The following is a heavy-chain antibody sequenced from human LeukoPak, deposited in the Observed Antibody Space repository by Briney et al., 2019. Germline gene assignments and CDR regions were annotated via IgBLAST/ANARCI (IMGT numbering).Heavy chain of an antibody. D-gene: IGHD2-2*01. CDR1: GFTFSNAW. CDR2: IKSKTDGGTT. Sequence: RPGGSLRLSCAASGFTFSNAWMSWVRQAPGKGLEWVGRIKSKTDGGTTDYAVPVKGRFTLSRDDSKTTLYLQMNSLKTEDTAVYYCTTGVVLAANFYYYYMDVWGKGTTVTVSS. CDR3: TTGVVLAANFYYYYMDV. J-gene: IGHJ6*03. V-gene: IGHV3-15*01.